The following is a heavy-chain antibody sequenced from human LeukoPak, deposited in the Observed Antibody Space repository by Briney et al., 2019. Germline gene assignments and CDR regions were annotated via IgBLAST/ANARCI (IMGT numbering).Heavy chain of an antibody. Sequence: SETLSLTCTVSGGSISSYYWSWIRQPAGKGLEWIGRIYTSGSTNYNPSLKSRVTMSVDTSKNQFSLKLSSVTAADTAVYYCAREPHSSGWYRDAFYIWGQGTMVTVSS. CDR1: GGSISSYY. V-gene: IGHV4-4*07. D-gene: IGHD6-19*01. J-gene: IGHJ3*02. CDR2: IYTSGST. CDR3: AREPHSSGWYRDAFYI.